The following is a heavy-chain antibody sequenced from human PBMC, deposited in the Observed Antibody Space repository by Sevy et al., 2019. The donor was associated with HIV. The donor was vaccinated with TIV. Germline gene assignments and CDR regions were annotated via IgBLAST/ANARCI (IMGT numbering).Heavy chain of an antibody. CDR3: TRDSARVIVPTAGFDS. CDR2: IWYDGRTK. J-gene: IGHJ5*01. CDR1: GFTFRSFS. V-gene: IGHV3-33*01. Sequence: GGSLRLSCSASGFTFRSFSMHWVRQAPGKGLEWVAAIWYDGRTKQYADSVKGRFTISRDNSKNMLNQEMNSLRAEDTALYFCTRDSARVIVPTAGFDSWGQGTVVTVSS. D-gene: IGHD1-1*01.